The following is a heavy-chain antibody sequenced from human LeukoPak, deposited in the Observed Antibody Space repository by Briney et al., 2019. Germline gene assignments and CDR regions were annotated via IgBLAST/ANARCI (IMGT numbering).Heavy chain of an antibody. CDR1: GFTFSDYY. V-gene: IGHV3-11*01. CDR3: ARDREHWAIQLWGGLRPGGLDY. J-gene: IGHJ4*02. CDR2: ISSSGSTI. D-gene: IGHD5-18*01. Sequence: GGSLRLSCAASGFTFSDYYMSWIRQAPGKGLEWVSYISSSGSTIYYADSVKGRFTISRDNAKNSLYLQMNSLRADDTAVYYCARDREHWAIQLWGGLRPGGLDYWGQGTLVTVSS.